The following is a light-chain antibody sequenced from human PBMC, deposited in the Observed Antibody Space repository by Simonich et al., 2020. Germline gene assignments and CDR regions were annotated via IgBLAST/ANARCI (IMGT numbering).Light chain of an antibody. J-gene: IGLJ2*01. Sequence: NFMLTQPHSVSESPGKTVTISCTRISGSIASNYVQWYQHRPGSSPTTVIYEDNQRPAGVPDRFSCSSDSSSNSASLTLSGLKTEDEADYYCQSYDSSNQVFGGGTKLTVL. CDR2: EDN. CDR1: SGSIASNY. CDR3: QSYDSSNQV. V-gene: IGLV6-57*01.